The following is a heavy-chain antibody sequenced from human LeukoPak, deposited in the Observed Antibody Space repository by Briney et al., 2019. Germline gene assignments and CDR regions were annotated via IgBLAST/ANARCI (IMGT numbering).Heavy chain of an antibody. D-gene: IGHD1-26*01. CDR3: AKPQWELLD. CDR1: GFTFSSYT. V-gene: IGHV3-23*01. J-gene: IGHJ4*02. Sequence: PGGSLRLSCAASGFTFSSYTMSWVRQAPGKGLEWASAISDSGGSTYYADSVKGRFTISRDNSKNTLYLQMNSLRAEDTAVYYCAKPQWELLDWGQGTLVTVSS. CDR2: ISDSGGST.